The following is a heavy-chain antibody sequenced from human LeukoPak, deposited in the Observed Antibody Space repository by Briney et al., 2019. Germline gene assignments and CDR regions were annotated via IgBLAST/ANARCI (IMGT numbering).Heavy chain of an antibody. Sequence: ASVKVSCKASGYTFTSYYMHWVRQAPGQGLEWMGWINPNSGGTNYAQKFQGRVTMTRDTSISTAYMELSRLRSDDTAVYYCARGAHYDFWSGYSGYYYYYMDVWGKGTTVTISS. J-gene: IGHJ6*03. V-gene: IGHV1-2*02. CDR3: ARGAHYDFWSGYSGYYYYYMDV. CDR1: GYTFTSYY. D-gene: IGHD3-3*01. CDR2: INPNSGGT.